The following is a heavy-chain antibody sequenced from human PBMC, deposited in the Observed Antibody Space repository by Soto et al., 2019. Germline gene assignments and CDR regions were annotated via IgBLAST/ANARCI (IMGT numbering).Heavy chain of an antibody. CDR3: ARDRYFFDSGGYHEKYFDF. CDR2: INPSSGDT. V-gene: IGHV1-2*04. D-gene: IGHD3-22*01. Sequence: GGSVKVSCKASGYLFAGYYLHWVRQPPGQGLAWMGWINPSSGDTEKAQKFEAWATMSRDNTTDTAYLDLSRLRSADTAVYYCARDRYFFDSGGYHEKYFDFWGQGTLVTVSS. CDR1: GYLFAGYY. J-gene: IGHJ4*02.